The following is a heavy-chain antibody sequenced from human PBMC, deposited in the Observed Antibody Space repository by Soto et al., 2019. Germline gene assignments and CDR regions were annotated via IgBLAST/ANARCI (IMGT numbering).Heavy chain of an antibody. CDR1: GDSVSIDSAV. CDR3: AREATLLRGIINHIDY. D-gene: IGHD3-10*01. J-gene: IGHJ4*02. V-gene: IGHV6-1*01. CDR2: TYYRSQWYT. Sequence: QTLSLTFGISGDSVSIDSAVWNWIRQSPSRFLEWLGRTYYRSQWYTDYALSVRSRITINPDTSKNQFSLQLNSVTPEDTAVYYCAREATLLRGIINHIDYWGQGVLVTVSS.